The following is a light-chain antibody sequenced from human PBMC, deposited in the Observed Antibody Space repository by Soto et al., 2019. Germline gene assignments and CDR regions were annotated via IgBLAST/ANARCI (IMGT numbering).Light chain of an antibody. J-gene: IGKJ1*01. CDR1: QGISSY. Sequence: DIQLTQSPSFLSASVGDRVTITCRASQGISSYLAWYQQKPGKAPKLLIYAASTLQSGVPSRFSGSGSGTEFTLTISRLQPEDFATYYCQQLNSYQTFGQGTKVEIK. CDR3: QQLNSYQT. CDR2: AAS. V-gene: IGKV1-9*01.